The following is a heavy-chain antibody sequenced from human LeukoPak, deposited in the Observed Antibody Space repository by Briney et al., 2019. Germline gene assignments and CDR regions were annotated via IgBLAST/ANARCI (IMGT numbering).Heavy chain of an antibody. CDR1: GFTFSSYW. Sequence: PGGSLRLSCAASGFTFSSYWMSWVRQSPGKGLEWVANIKHDGSERYYVDSVKGRFTISRDNAKNSLFLQMNTLRAEDTAVYYCARAQWISGVAINGPKDYWGQGTLVTVSS. CDR2: IKHDGSER. V-gene: IGHV3-7*01. CDR3: ARAQWISGVAINGPKDY. D-gene: IGHD3-3*01. J-gene: IGHJ4*02.